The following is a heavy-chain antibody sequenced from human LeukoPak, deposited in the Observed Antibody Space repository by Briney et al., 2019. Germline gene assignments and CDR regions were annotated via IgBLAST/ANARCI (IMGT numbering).Heavy chain of an antibody. Sequence: GGSLRLSCAASGFTFSSYAMRWVRQAPGKGLEWVSAISGSGGSTYYADSVKGRFTISRDNSKNTLYLQMNSLRAEDTAVYYCAKDSDYDFWSGYTTRHFDYWGQGTLVTVSS. V-gene: IGHV3-23*01. CDR3: AKDSDYDFWSGYTTRHFDY. CDR1: GFTFSSYA. CDR2: ISGSGGST. D-gene: IGHD3-3*01. J-gene: IGHJ4*02.